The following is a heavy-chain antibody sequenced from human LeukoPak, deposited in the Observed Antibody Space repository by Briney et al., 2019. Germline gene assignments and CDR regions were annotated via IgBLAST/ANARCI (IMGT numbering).Heavy chain of an antibody. CDR2: IYYSGST. V-gene: IGHV4-39*07. J-gene: IGHJ4*02. CDR1: GGSISSSSYY. CDR3: ARDFPSKGIPGYFDY. D-gene: IGHD3-10*01. Sequence: SETLSLTCTVSGGSISSSSYYWGWIRQPPGKGLEWIGSIYYSGSTYYNPSLKSRVTISVDTSKNQFSLKLSSVTAADTAVYYCARDFPSKGIPGYFDYWGQGTLVTVSS.